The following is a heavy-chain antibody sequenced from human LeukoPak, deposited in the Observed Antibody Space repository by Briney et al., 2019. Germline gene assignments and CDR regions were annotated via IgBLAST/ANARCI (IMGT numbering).Heavy chain of an antibody. CDR2: IQNDASTE. J-gene: IGHJ4*02. CDR3: ARELSQIVWGGLDY. Sequence: GGSLRLSCAASGFIFSHYGMHWVRQTPGKGLEWVAVIQNDASTENFADSVKGRFTISRDNSKNTVFLQMNSLRVEDTAVYYCARELSQIVWGGLDYGGQGTLVSVSS. CDR1: GFIFSHYG. D-gene: IGHD2-21*01. V-gene: IGHV3-33*05.